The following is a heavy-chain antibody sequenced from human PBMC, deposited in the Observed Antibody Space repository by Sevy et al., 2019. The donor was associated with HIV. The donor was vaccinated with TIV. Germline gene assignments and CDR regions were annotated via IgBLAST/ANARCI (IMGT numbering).Heavy chain of an antibody. CDR1: GGSISSGGYY. CDR3: ARVSLQGGTTDVPNWFDP. D-gene: IGHD1-7*01. J-gene: IGHJ5*02. Sequence: SETLSLTCTVSGGSISSGGYYWSWIRQHPGKGLEWIGYIYYSGSTYYNPSLKSRVTISVDTSKNQFSLKLSSVTAADTAVYYCARVSLQGGTTDVPNWFDPWGQGTLVTVSS. CDR2: IYYSGST. V-gene: IGHV4-31*03.